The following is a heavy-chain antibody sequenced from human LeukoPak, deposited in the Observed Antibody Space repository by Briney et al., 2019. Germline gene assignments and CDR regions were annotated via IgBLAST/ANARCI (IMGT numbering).Heavy chain of an antibody. CDR2: INGRGGST. CDR1: GFTFSNYA. Sequence: GGSLRLSCAASGFTFSNYAMSWVRQAPGKGLEWVSSINGRGGSTYYADSVKGRLTISRDNSKNTLYLQLNSLRAEDTAVYYCAKAYGSSGYYQLPIDYWGQGTLVTVSS. CDR3: AKAYGSSGYYQLPIDY. V-gene: IGHV3-23*01. D-gene: IGHD3-22*01. J-gene: IGHJ4*02.